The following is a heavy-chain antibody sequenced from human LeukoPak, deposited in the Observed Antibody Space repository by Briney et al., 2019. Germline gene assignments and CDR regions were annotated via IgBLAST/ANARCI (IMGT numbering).Heavy chain of an antibody. CDR2: IDYSGST. V-gene: IGHV4-31*03. J-gene: IGHJ6*03. CDR3: ARGRQTLGYYYYMDV. Sequence: SETLSLTCTVSGGSISSGGYYWSWIRQHPGKGLEWIGYIDYSGSTYYNPPLKSRVTISVATSKTQFSLKRSSVTAADTAVYYCARGRQTLGYYYYMDVWGKGTPVTVSS. CDR1: GGSISSGGYY.